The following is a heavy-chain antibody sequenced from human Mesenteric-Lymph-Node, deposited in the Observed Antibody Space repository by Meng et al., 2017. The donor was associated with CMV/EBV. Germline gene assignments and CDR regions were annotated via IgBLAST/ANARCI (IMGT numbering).Heavy chain of an antibody. V-gene: IGHV4-4*02. Sequence: GSLRLSCAVSGGSISSSNWWSWVRQPPGKGLEWIGEIYHSGSTNYNPSLKSRVTISVDKSKNQFSLKLSSVTAADTAVYYCAREGGMTTSWFDPWGQGTLVTVSS. CDR2: IYHSGST. J-gene: IGHJ5*02. CDR3: AREGGMTTSWFDP. D-gene: IGHD4-11*01. CDR1: GGSISSSNW.